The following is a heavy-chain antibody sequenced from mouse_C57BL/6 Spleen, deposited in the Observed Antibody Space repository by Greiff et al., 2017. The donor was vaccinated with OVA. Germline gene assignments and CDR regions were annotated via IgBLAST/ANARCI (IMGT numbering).Heavy chain of an antibody. CDR3: ARGAGAGFAY. J-gene: IGHJ3*01. V-gene: IGHV5-4*01. CDR2: ISDGGSYT. Sequence: EVHLVESGGGLVKPGGSLKLSCAASGFTFSSYAMSWVRQTPEKRLEWVATISDGGSYTYYTDNVKGRFTISRDNAKNNLYLQMSHLKSEDTAVCYCARGAGAGFAYWGQGTLVTVSA. CDR1: GFTFSSYA.